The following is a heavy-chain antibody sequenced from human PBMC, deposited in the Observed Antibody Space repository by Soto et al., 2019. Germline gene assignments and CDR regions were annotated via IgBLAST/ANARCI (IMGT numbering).Heavy chain of an antibody. CDR3: ARGHVDVVATR. D-gene: IGHD5-12*01. V-gene: IGHV4-34*01. CDR1: GGSLSGYY. Sequence: QVQLQQWGAGRLKPSETLSLNCAVTGGSLSGYYWSWIRQPPGKGLEWIGEVKDGGHTNYSPSLGGRVTRSSVTPINPFALRLNSVTAADPGVYYCARGHVDVVATRWDQTSLVTVSS. J-gene: IGHJ4*02. CDR2: VKDGGHT.